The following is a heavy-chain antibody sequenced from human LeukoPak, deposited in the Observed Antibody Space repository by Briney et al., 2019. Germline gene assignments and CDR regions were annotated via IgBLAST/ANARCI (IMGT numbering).Heavy chain of an antibody. V-gene: IGHV3-7*01. J-gene: IGHJ4*02. Sequence: GGSLRLSCAASGFTFSRFWMTWVRQAPGKGLEWVANIKHDGSEKYYVDSVKGRFTISRDNAKNSLYLQMNSLRAEDTAVYYCARDLLVGYGSWGPNPPCYWGQGTLVAVSS. CDR2: IKHDGSEK. CDR1: GFTFSRFW. CDR3: ARDLLVGYGSWGPNPPCY. D-gene: IGHD6-13*01.